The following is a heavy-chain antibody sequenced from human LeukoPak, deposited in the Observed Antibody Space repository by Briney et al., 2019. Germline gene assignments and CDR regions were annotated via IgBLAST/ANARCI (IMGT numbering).Heavy chain of an antibody. V-gene: IGHV1-69*02. J-gene: IGHJ3*02. CDR2: IIPILGIA. D-gene: IGHD1-26*01. CDR1: GGTFSSYT. Sequence: GSSVKVSCKASGGTFSSYTISWVRQAPGQGLEWMGRIIPILGIANYAQKFQGRVTITADKSTSTAYMELSSLRSEDTAVYYCARGGSGSYDAFDIWGQGTMVTVSS. CDR3: ARGGSGSYDAFDI.